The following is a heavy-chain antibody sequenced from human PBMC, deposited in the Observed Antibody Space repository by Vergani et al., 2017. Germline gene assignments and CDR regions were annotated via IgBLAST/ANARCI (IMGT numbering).Heavy chain of an antibody. J-gene: IGHJ5*02. D-gene: IGHD6-19*01. Sequence: QVQLVQSGAEVKKPGASVKVSCKASGYTFTGYYMHWVRQAPGQGLEWMGIINPSGGSTSYAQKFQGRVTMTRDTSTSTVYMELSSLRSEDTDVYYCARDGGRSGWPRDNNWFDPWGQGTLVTVSS. V-gene: IGHV1-46*01. CDR1: GYTFTGYY. CDR3: ARDGGRSGWPRDNNWFDP. CDR2: INPSGGST.